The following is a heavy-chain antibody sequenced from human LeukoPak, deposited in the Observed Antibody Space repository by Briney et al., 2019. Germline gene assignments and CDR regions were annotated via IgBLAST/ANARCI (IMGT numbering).Heavy chain of an antibody. CDR1: GFTFSNAW. V-gene: IGHV3-15*01. CDR2: IKSKTAGGTT. J-gene: IGHJ4*02. Sequence: SGGSLRLSCAASGFTFSNAWMSWVRQAPGKGLEWVGRIKSKTAGGTTDYAASVKGRFTISRDDSQNTLYLQMNSLQTEDTAVYFCTTDASPYCTDGKCYSGGNFDYWGQGTLVTVSS. D-gene: IGHD2-8*01. CDR3: TTDASPYCTDGKCYSGGNFDY.